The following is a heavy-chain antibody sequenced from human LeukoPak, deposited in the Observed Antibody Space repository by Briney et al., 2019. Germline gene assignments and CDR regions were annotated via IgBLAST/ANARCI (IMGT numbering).Heavy chain of an antibody. CDR3: ARDQCSGGSCYPNFDY. CDR1: GFTFSSYG. Sequence: GGSLRLSWAASGFTFSSYGMHWVRQAPGKGLEWVAVIWYDGSNKYYADSVKGRFTISRDNSKNTLYLQMNSLRAEDTAVYYCARDQCSGGSCYPNFDYWGQGTLVTVSS. D-gene: IGHD2-15*01. J-gene: IGHJ4*02. V-gene: IGHV3-33*01. CDR2: IWYDGSNK.